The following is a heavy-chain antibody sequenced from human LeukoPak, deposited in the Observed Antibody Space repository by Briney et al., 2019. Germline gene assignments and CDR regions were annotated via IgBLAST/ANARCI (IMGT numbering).Heavy chain of an antibody. D-gene: IGHD5-18*01. CDR2: IRGSGDST. CDR1: GFTFSSYA. CDR3: AKDSRGYSYGLFDY. V-gene: IGHV3-23*01. J-gene: IGHJ4*02. Sequence: GGSLRLSCAVSGFTFSSYAMNWVRQAPGKGLEWVSAIRGSGDSTFYSDSVKGRFTISRDNSKNTLYLQMNSLRAEDTAVYYCAKDSRGYSYGLFDYWGQGTLVTVSS.